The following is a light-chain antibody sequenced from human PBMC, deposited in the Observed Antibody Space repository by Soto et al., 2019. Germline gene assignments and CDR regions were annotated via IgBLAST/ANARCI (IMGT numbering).Light chain of an antibody. V-gene: IGLV1-47*01. J-gene: IGLJ3*02. Sequence: QSVLTQPPSASGTPGQRVTISCSGSSSNIGSNYVYWYQQLPGTAPKLLIYRNNQRPSRVPDRFSGSKSGTSASLAISGLRSEDEADYYCAAWDDSLSVWVFGGGTKVTVL. CDR2: RNN. CDR1: SSNIGSNY. CDR3: AAWDDSLSVWV.